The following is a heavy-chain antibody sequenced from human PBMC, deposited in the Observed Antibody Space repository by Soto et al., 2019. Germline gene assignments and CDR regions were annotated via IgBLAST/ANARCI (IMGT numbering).Heavy chain of an antibody. J-gene: IGHJ6*03. CDR3: AVEVLRYFDWLLEDYYYMDV. D-gene: IGHD3-9*01. CDR1: GGSISSISYY. Sequence: PSETLSLICTVSGGSISSISYYWGWIRQPPGKGLEWIGSIYYSGSTYYNPSLKSRVTISVDTSKNQFSLKLSSVTAADTAVYYCAVEVLRYFDWLLEDYYYMDVWGKGTTVTVSS. V-gene: IGHV4-39*01. CDR2: IYYSGST.